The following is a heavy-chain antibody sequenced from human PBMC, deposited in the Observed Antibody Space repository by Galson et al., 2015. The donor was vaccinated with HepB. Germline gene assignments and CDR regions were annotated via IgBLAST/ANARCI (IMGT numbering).Heavy chain of an antibody. J-gene: IGHJ6*02. D-gene: IGHD4-17*01. CDR3: ARDDYGDRIGHGMDV. V-gene: IGHV3-20*04. Sequence: YLRLSCAASGFTFDDYGMSWVRQAPGNELEWVSGINWNGGSTGYADSVKGRFTISRDNAKNSLYLQMNSLRAEDTALYYCARDDYGDRIGHGMDVWGQGTTVTVSS. CDR1: GFTFDDYG. CDR2: INWNGGST.